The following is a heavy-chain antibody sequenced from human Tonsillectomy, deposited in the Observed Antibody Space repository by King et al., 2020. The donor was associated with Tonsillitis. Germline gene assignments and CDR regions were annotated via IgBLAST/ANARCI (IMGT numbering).Heavy chain of an antibody. Sequence: VQLVESGGGLVQPGGSLRLSCAASGFTFSSHAMSWVRQAPGKGLEWVSAIRGSGGSTYYADSVKGRFTISRDNSKHTLYLQMNSLRAEDTAVDYCALGGILKGWYFDYWGQGTLVTVSS. CDR3: ALGGILKGWYFDY. J-gene: IGHJ4*02. D-gene: IGHD6-13*01. CDR2: IRGSGGST. CDR1: GFTFSSHA. V-gene: IGHV3-23*04.